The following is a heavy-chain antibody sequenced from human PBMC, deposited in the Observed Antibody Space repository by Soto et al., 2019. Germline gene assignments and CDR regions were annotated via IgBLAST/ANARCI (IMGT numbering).Heavy chain of an antibody. D-gene: IGHD6-19*01. Sequence: ASVKIDCKASGYTFTSYYMHGVRQAPGQGLEWMGIINPSGGSTSYAQKFQGRVTMTRDTSTSTVYMELSSLRSEDTAVYYCARDDSSGWSNWGQGTLVTVSS. CDR3: ARDDSSGWSN. CDR1: GYTFTSYY. V-gene: IGHV1-46*01. CDR2: INPSGGST. J-gene: IGHJ4*02.